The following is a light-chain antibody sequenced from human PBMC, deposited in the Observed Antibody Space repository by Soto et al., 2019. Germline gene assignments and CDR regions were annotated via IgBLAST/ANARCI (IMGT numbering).Light chain of an antibody. V-gene: IGKV3-15*01. CDR3: HQYNQWPRT. Sequence: EVVLTQSPATLSLSLGEVATLSCRASQSVDRDLAWYRQRPGQPPSLLIHGASTRATGVPARFSGSGSETEFALVITSLQSEDFAVYFCHQYNQWPRTFGQGTKVDNK. CDR1: QSVDRD. J-gene: IGKJ1*01. CDR2: GAS.